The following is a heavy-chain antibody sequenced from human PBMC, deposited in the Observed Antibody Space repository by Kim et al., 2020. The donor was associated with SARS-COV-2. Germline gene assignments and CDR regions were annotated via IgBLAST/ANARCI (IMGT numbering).Heavy chain of an antibody. J-gene: IGHJ4*02. Sequence: ASVKVSCKASGYTFTSYAMHWVRQAPGQRLEWMGWINAGNGNTKYSQKFQGRVTITRDTSASTAYMELSSLRSEDTAVYYCARDLGGFGELVMGDWGQGTLVTVSS. CDR2: INAGNGNT. CDR3: ARDLGGFGELVMGD. V-gene: IGHV1-3*01. CDR1: GYTFTSYA. D-gene: IGHD3-10*01.